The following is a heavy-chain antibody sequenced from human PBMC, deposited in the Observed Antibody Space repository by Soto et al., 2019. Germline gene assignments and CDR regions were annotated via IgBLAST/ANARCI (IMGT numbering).Heavy chain of an antibody. V-gene: IGHV3-30-3*01. CDR3: ARGTVPYYDYYGKDV. CDR1: GFIFSSYA. CDR2: ISYDGSNK. D-gene: IGHD4-17*01. Sequence: QVRLVESGGGVVQPGRSLRLSCAASGFIFSSYAMHWDRQAPGKGLEWVAVISYDGSNKYYADSVKGRFTISRDNSKNTLYLQMNSLRAEDTAVYYCARGTVPYYDYYGKDVWGQGTTVTVSS. J-gene: IGHJ6*02.